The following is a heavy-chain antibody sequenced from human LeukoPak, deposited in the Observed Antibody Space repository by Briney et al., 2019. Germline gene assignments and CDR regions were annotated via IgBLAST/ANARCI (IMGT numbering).Heavy chain of an antibody. CDR2: ISSSGSTI. D-gene: IGHD3-16*02. J-gene: IGHJ3*02. Sequence: PGGSLRLSCAASGFTFSDYYMSWIRQAPGKGLEWVSYISSSGSTIYYADSVKGRFTISRDNSKNTLYLQMNSLRAEDTAVYYCAKDLHDYVWGSYRFDAFDIWGQGTMVTVSS. CDR3: AKDLHDYVWGSYRFDAFDI. CDR1: GFTFSDYY. V-gene: IGHV3-11*04.